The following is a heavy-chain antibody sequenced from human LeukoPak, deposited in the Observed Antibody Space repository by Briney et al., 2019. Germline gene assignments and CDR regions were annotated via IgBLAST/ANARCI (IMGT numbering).Heavy chain of an antibody. D-gene: IGHD3-3*01. V-gene: IGHV4-34*01. J-gene: IGHJ5*02. CDR1: GGSFSGYY. CDR3: ARGSVTYDFWSGYYTGPNWFDP. Sequence: LSETLSLTCAVYGGSFSGYYWSWVRQPPGKGLEWIGEINNSGSTNYNPSLRSRVTISVDTSMNEFALTLSDLTAADRAGYYCARGSVTYDFWSGYYTGPNWFDPWGQGTLVTVSS. CDR2: INNSGST.